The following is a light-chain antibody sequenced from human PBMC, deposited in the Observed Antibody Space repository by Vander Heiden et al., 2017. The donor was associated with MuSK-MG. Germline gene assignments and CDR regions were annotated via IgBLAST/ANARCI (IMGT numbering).Light chain of an antibody. V-gene: IGLV1-44*01. J-gene: IGLJ1*01. Sequence: QSVLTQAPSASGTPGQRVTISCSESSSNIGDHPVSWYQQFPGTAPNLLIYSSSQRPSGVPDRFSASKTGTSASLAISGLQSEDEADYYCAVWDRSLNIFVFGPGTKVTVL. CDR2: SSS. CDR1: SSNIGDHP. CDR3: AVWDRSLNIFV.